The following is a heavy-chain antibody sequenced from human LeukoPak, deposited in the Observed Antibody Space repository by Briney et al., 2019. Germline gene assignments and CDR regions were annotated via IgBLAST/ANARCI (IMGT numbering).Heavy chain of an antibody. CDR3: AREGRMSGYDPFDY. CDR2: IYYSGST. D-gene: IGHD5-12*01. Sequence: SETLSLTCTVSGGSISSYCWSWIRQPPGKGLEWIGYIYYSGSTNYNPSLKSRVTISVDTSKNQFSLKLSSVTAADTAVYYCAREGRMSGYDPFDYWGQGTLVTVSS. V-gene: IGHV4-59*01. J-gene: IGHJ4*02. CDR1: GGSISSYC.